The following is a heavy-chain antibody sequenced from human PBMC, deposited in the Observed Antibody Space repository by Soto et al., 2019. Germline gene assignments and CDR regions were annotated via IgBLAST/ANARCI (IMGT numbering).Heavy chain of an antibody. CDR2: IYYNGNT. CDR3: ARDHKVAHWLDA. CDR1: GGSINSGGYY. Sequence: QVQLQESGPGLVKPSQTLSLTCTVSGGSINSGGYYWSWIRQHPGKGLEWIGYIYYNGNTNYNPSLRTRVTISVDTTKNQFSLKLSSVTAADTAVYYCARDHKVAHWLDAWGQGTLVTVSS. J-gene: IGHJ5*02. V-gene: IGHV4-31*03.